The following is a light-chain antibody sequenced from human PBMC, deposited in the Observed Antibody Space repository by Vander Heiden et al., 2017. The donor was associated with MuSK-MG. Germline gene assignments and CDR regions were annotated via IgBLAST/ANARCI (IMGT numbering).Light chain of an antibody. V-gene: IGLV1-47*01. CDR1: SSNIRSNY. Sequence: QPVLTQPPSASRTPGQTATISCSGSSSNIRSNYVYWYQQHQGTATKLLIYRNNQRPSGVPDRFSGSKSGTSASLAISRLRSEDEADYYCTAWDDSLSGPNWVFGGGTKLTVL. CDR2: RNN. J-gene: IGLJ3*02. CDR3: TAWDDSLSGPNWV.